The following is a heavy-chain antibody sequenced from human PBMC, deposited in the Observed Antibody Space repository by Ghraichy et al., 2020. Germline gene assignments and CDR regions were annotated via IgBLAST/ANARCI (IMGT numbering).Heavy chain of an antibody. D-gene: IGHD6-6*01. CDR1: AFSFTGYN. CDR2: INPNRGDT. CDR3: ARDKSQAARRNWLDP. J-gene: IGHJ5*02. Sequence: GGSLRLSCKVSAFSFTGYNIHWVRQAPGQGLEWLGLINPNRGDTTYAQKFQDRLTLTTDTSVSTAYMELRNLKFDDTAVFYCARDKSQAARRNWLDPWGQGTLVAVSS. V-gene: IGHV1-2*06.